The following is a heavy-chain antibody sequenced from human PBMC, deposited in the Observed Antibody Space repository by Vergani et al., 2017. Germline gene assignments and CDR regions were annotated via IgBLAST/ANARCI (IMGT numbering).Heavy chain of an antibody. Sequence: EVQLVESGGGLVQPGGSLRLSCAASGFTFSSYWMHWVRQAPGKGLVWVSRINSDGSSTSYADSVKGRFTISRDNAKNTLYLQMNSLRAEDTAVYYCARVGYHSSSWYYYYGMDVWGQGTTVTVSS. D-gene: IGHD6-13*01. V-gene: IGHV3-74*01. CDR3: ARVGYHSSSWYYYYGMDV. J-gene: IGHJ6*02. CDR1: GFTFSSYW. CDR2: INSDGSST.